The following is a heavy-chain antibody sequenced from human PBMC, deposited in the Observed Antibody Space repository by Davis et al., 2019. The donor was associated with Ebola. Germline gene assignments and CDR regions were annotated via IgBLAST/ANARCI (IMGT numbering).Heavy chain of an antibody. V-gene: IGHV1-69*10. CDR2: IIPVFGIP. CDR1: GGSFSNYA. D-gene: IGHD2-2*02. Sequence: SVKVSCKASGGSFSNYAISWVRQAPGQGLDWMGWIIPVFGIPKYAQKFQGRVTMTGDTSTETAYMDLSSLRSDDTAVYYCATDPDIPAGVGYWGQRTLVTVSS. J-gene: IGHJ4*02. CDR3: ATDPDIPAGVGY.